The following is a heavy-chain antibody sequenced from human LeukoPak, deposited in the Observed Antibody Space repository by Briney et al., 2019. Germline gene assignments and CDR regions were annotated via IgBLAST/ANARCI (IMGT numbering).Heavy chain of an antibody. CDR3: ARQKCTSTSCLTKNAFDI. CDR1: GSISGYY. CDR2: NYTSGST. Sequence: TSETLSLTCTVSGSISGYYWSWIRQPPGKGLEWIGYNYTSGSTNYNPSLESRVTISIDTSKNQFSLDLSSVTAADTAVYYCARQKCTSTSCLTKNAFDIWGQGTMVTVSS. D-gene: IGHD2-2*01. J-gene: IGHJ3*02. V-gene: IGHV4-4*09.